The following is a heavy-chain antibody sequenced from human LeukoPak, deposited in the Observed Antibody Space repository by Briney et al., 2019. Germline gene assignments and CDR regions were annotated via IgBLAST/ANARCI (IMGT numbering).Heavy chain of an antibody. CDR2: ISGSGGST. Sequence: PGESLRLSCAASGFTFSSYAMSWVRQAPGKGLGWVSAISGSGGSTYYADSVKGRFTISRDNSKNTLYLQMNSLRAEDTAVYYCAKEYDYVWGSYRSPHYFDYWGQGTLVTVSS. D-gene: IGHD3-16*02. V-gene: IGHV3-23*01. CDR1: GFTFSSYA. J-gene: IGHJ4*02. CDR3: AKEYDYVWGSYRSPHYFDY.